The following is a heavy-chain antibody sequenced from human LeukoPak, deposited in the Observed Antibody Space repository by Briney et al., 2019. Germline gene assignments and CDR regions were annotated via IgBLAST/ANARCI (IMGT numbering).Heavy chain of an antibody. CDR1: GHTFTGYY. V-gene: IGHV1-2*02. D-gene: IGHD3-22*01. J-gene: IGHJ5*02. Sequence: ASVKVSCKASGHTFTGYYMHWVRQAPGQGLEWMGCVNPNSGGTNYAQKFQGRVTMTRDTSISTAYMELSRLRSDDTAVYYCARDYDSSGSPHGWFDPWGQGTLVTVSS. CDR3: ARDYDSSGSPHGWFDP. CDR2: VNPNSGGT.